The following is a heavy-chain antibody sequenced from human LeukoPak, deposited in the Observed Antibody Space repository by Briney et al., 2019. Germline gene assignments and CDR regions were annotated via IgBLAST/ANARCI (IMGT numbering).Heavy chain of an antibody. J-gene: IGHJ4*02. CDR2: INHSGST. CDR1: GGSFSGYY. CDR3: ARVRGSWSTTI. Sequence: TSETLSLTCAVYGGSFSGYYWSWIRQPPGKGLEWIGEINHSGSTNYNPSLKSQVTISVDTSKNQFSLKLSSVTAADTAVYYCARVRGSWSTTIWGQGTLVTVSS. D-gene: IGHD6-13*01. V-gene: IGHV4-34*01.